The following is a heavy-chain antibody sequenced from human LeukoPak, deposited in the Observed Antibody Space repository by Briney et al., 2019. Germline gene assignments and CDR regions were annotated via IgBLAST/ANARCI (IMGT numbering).Heavy chain of an antibody. CDR1: GFTFSRYS. J-gene: IGHJ4*02. Sequence: PGGSLRLSCAASGFTFSRYSMNWVRQAPGKGLEWVSYISSGSSTIYYTDSVKGRFTISRDNAKNSLYLQMNSLRAEDTAVYYCARGLRFLEWLLSIDYWGQGTLVTVSS. D-gene: IGHD3-3*01. CDR3: ARGLRFLEWLLSIDY. CDR2: ISSGSSTI. V-gene: IGHV3-48*04.